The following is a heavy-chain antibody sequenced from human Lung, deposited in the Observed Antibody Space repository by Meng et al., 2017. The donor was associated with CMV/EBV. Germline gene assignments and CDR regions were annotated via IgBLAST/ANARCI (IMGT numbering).Heavy chain of an antibody. CDR1: GYTFTGYY. V-gene: IGHV1-2*02. Sequence: SVKVSXKASGYTFTGYYMHWVRQAPGQGLEWMGWINPNSGGTNYAQKFQGRVTMTRDTSISTTYMELSRLRSDDTAVYYCAREARAAGTDEYFDYWGQGTXVTVSS. CDR3: AREARAAGTDEYFDY. D-gene: IGHD6-13*01. CDR2: INPNSGGT. J-gene: IGHJ4*02.